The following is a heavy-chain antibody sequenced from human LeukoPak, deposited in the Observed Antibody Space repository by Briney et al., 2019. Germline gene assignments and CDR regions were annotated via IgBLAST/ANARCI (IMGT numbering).Heavy chain of an antibody. CDR3: ARYGGSYYFDY. CDR1: GFTFSSYW. V-gene: IGHV3-7*01. Sequence: GGSLRLSCAASGFTFSSYWMSWVRQAPGKGLEWVANIKQDGSEKYYVDSVKGRFTISRDNAKNSLYLRMNSLRAEDTAVYYCARYGGSYYFDYWGQGTLVTVSS. J-gene: IGHJ4*02. CDR2: IKQDGSEK. D-gene: IGHD1-26*01.